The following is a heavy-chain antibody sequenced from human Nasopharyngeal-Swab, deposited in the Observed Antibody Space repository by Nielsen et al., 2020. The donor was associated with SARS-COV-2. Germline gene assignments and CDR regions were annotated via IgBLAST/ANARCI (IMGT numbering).Heavy chain of an antibody. CDR1: GFTFSSYA. D-gene: IGHD6-13*01. J-gene: IGHJ6*02. CDR3: ARDQGSSWYTYYYYYGMDV. Sequence: SLKISCAASGFTFSSYAMHWVRQAPGKGLEWVAVISYDGSKKYYADSVKGRFTISRDNSKNTLYLQMNSLGAEDTAVYYCARDQGSSWYTYYYYYGMDVWGQGTTVTVSS. V-gene: IGHV3-30-3*01. CDR2: ISYDGSKK.